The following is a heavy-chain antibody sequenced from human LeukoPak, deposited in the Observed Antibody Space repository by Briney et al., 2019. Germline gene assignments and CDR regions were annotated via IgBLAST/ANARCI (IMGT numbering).Heavy chain of an antibody. CDR1: GFTFSSYA. J-gene: IGHJ4*02. V-gene: IGHV3-23*01. Sequence: PGGSLRLSCAASGFTFSSYAMSWVRQAPGEGLEWVSAISGSGGSTYYADSVKGRFTISRDNSKDTLYLQMNSLRAEDTAVYYCAKDRMVRGARLDYWGQGTLVTVSS. CDR2: ISGSGGST. D-gene: IGHD3-10*01. CDR3: AKDRMVRGARLDY.